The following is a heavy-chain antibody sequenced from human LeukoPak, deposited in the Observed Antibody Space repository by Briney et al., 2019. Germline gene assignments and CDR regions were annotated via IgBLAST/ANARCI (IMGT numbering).Heavy chain of an antibody. CDR3: ARGYSSYYPDAFDI. J-gene: IGHJ3*02. CDR2: ISGSGLTI. Sequence: PGGSLRLSCAASGFTSSTYEINWVRQAPGKGLEWVSYISGSGLTIYYADSVKGRFTISRDNAKNSLYLQMNSLRAEDTAVYYCARGYSSYYPDAFDIWGQGTMVTVSS. V-gene: IGHV3-48*03. D-gene: IGHD5-12*01. CDR1: GFTSSTYE.